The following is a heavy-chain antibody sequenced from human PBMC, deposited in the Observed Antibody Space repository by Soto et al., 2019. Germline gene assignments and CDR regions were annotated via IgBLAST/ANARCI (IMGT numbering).Heavy chain of an antibody. CDR2: IRSKANSYAT. J-gene: IGHJ5*02. CDR3: TRHQSSVRNWNGFDP. D-gene: IGHD1-1*01. Sequence: EVQLVESGGGLVQPGGSLKLSCAASGFTFSGSAMHWVRQASGKGLEWVGRIRSKANSYATAYAASVKGRFTISRDDSKNTAYLQMNSLKTEDTAVYYCTRHQSSVRNWNGFDPWGQGTLVTVSS. V-gene: IGHV3-73*02. CDR1: GFTFSGSA.